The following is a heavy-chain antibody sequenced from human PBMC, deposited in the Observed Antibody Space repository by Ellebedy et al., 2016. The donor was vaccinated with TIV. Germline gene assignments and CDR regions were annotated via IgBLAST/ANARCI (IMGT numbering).Heavy chain of an antibody. CDR3: ARGLGGGEYFDF. CDR1: GVSFSGSS. V-gene: IGHV4-34*01. Sequence: MPSETLSLTCAVYGVSFSGSSWSWIRRPPGKGLEWIGEINHSVGTNSNPSLKSRVTISLDTSKNQFSLKLTSVSAADTADYFCARGLGGGEYFDFWGQGTPVTVSS. CDR2: INHSVGT. J-gene: IGHJ4*02. D-gene: IGHD2/OR15-2a*01.